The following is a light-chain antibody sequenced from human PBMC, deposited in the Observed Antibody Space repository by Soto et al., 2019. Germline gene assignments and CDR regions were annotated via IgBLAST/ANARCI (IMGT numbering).Light chain of an antibody. CDR2: AAS. CDR3: QKDNRDPLT. CDR1: QGIRSA. Sequence: IQLTQSPSSLSASVGDRLTITCRASQGIRSALGWYQQKPGKVPKLLIYAASTLQSGVPSRFSGSGSGTDCNRTISSLNPEDVATYYWQKDNRDPLTCGGGTKV. V-gene: IGKV1-27*01. J-gene: IGKJ4*02.